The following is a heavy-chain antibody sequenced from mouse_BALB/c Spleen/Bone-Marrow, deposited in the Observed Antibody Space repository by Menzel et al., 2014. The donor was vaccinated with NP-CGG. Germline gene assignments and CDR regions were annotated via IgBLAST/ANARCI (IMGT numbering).Heavy chain of an antibody. CDR3: ATYRYGWYFDL. D-gene: IGHD2-14*01. Sequence: VQLQQSGAELVKPGASVKLSCTASGFNNKDTYMHWVKQRPEQGPEWIGRIDPANGNTKYDPKFQGKATITADTSSNTAYLQVSGLTSEDTAVYYCATYRYGWYFDLWGAGTTVTVSS. V-gene: IGHV14-3*02. J-gene: IGHJ1*01. CDR2: IDPANGNT. CDR1: GFNNKDTY.